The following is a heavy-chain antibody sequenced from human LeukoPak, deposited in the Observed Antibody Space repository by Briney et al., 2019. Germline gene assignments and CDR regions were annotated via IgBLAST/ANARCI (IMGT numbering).Heavy chain of an antibody. CDR1: GGSFSGYY. J-gene: IGHJ4*02. CDR3: ARYTRRDDFWSGYSHAHFDY. D-gene: IGHD3-3*01. Sequence: PSETLSLTCAVYGGSFSGYYWSWIRQPPGKGLEWIGEINHSGSTNYNPSLKSRVTISVDTSKNQFSLKLSSVTAADTAVYYCARYTRRDDFWSGYSHAHFDYWGQGTLVTVSS. V-gene: IGHV4-34*01. CDR2: INHSGST.